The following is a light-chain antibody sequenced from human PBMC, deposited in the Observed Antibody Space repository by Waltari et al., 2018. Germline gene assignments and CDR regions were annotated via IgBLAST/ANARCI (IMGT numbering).Light chain of an antibody. V-gene: IGLV2-23*01. CDR2: EGS. J-gene: IGLJ2*01. CDR3: CSYGGRTTI. CDR1: SNNFGNYYL. Sequence: QSALTQPASVSGSPGQSITIPCTGGSNNFGNYYLISWYQQHPGKAPKLVIFEGSKRPSGVSDRFSGSHSDNSASLTNSGLQAEDEADYYCCSYGGRTTIFGGGTRLTVL.